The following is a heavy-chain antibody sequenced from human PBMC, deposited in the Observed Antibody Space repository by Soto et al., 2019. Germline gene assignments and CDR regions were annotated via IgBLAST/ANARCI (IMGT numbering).Heavy chain of an antibody. Sequence: GDSLRLSYSASGFTFSSYAIHWVRQAPGKGLEYVSSISTNGGSTHYADSVKGRFTISRDNSKNTQYLQMSSLRADDTAVYYCVKGEYYYDSSGYYPFDYWGQGT. CDR1: GFTFSSYA. CDR3: VKGEYYYDSSGYYPFDY. D-gene: IGHD3-22*01. V-gene: IGHV3-64D*06. CDR2: ISTNGGST. J-gene: IGHJ4*02.